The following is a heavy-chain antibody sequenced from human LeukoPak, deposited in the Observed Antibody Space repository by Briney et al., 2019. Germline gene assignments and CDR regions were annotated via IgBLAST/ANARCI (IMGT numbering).Heavy chain of an antibody. D-gene: IGHD2-2*01. CDR2: ISGSGGST. CDR3: AKNPKGDCSSTSCYPRFDP. V-gene: IGHV3-23*01. CDR1: GFTFSSYA. J-gene: IGHJ5*02. Sequence: GGSLRLSCAASGFTFSSYAMSWVRQAPGKGLEWVSAISGSGGSTYYADSVKGRFTISRDNSKNTLYLQMNSLRAEDTAVYYCAKNPKGDCSSTSCYPRFDPWGQGTLVTVSS.